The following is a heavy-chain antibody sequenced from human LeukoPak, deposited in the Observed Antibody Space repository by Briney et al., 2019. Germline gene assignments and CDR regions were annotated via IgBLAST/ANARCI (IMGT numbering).Heavy chain of an antibody. CDR3: ARDAAGTWDNWFDP. CDR2: IYYSGST. V-gene: IGHV4-59*01. CDR1: GASTSDYY. Sequence: PSGTLSLTCTIFGASTSDYYWSWIRQPPGKGLEWIGYIYYSGSTNYNPSLKSRVTISVDTSKNQFSLKLSSVTAADTAVYYCARDAAGTWDNWFDPWGQGTLVTVSS. D-gene: IGHD6-13*01. J-gene: IGHJ5*02.